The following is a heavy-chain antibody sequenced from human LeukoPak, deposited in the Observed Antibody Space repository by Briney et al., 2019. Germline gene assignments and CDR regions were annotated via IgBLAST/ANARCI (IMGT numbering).Heavy chain of an antibody. V-gene: IGHV3-74*03. Sequence: PGGSLSLSCAASGFTFRNHWMHWVRHTPGKGRVWVSRISSDGSSTTYADSVKGRFTISRDNAKNTLYLQMNNLRAEDTAMYYCARDQRVTGRPDIDYWGQGTLVIVSS. CDR3: ARDQRVTGRPDIDY. CDR2: ISSDGSST. J-gene: IGHJ4*02. D-gene: IGHD6-6*01. CDR1: GFTFRNHW.